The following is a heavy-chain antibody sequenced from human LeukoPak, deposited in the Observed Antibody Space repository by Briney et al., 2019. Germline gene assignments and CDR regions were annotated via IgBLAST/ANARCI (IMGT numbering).Heavy chain of an antibody. D-gene: IGHD3-22*01. V-gene: IGHV1-69*02. J-gene: IGHJ4*02. CDR2: IIPILGIA. Sequence: GASVKVSCKASGGTFSSYTISWVRQAPGQGLEWMGRIIPILGIANYAQKFQGRVTITADKSTSTAYMELSSLRSEDTAVYYCARIGSNYDSVDYWGQGTLVTVSS. CDR3: ARIGSNYDSVDY. CDR1: GGTFSSYT.